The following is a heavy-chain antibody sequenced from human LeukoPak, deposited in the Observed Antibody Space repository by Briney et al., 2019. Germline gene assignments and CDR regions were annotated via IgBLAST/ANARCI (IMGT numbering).Heavy chain of an antibody. J-gene: IGHJ4*02. CDR3: ARRSAAGNDY. CDR1: GFTFSSYS. Sequence: PGGSLRLSCAASGFTFSSYSMNCVRQAPGKGLEWVSYISSSSTIYYADSVKGRFTISRDNAKNSLYLKMNSLRDEDTAVYYCARRSAAGNDYWGQGTLVTVSS. D-gene: IGHD6-13*01. CDR2: ISSSSTI. V-gene: IGHV3-48*02.